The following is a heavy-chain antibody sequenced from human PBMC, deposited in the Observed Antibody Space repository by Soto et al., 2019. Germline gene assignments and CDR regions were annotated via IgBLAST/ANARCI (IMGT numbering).Heavy chain of an antibody. D-gene: IGHD1-7*01. CDR3: AGELELGFVYYGMDV. Sequence: GGALRLSCSASGFTFSSYSMNWVRQAPGKGLEWVSSISSSSSYIYYADSVKGRFTISRDNAKNSLYLQMNSLRAEDTAVYYCAGELELGFVYYGMDVWGQGTTVTVSS. CDR2: ISSSSSYI. V-gene: IGHV3-21*01. CDR1: GFTFSSYS. J-gene: IGHJ6*02.